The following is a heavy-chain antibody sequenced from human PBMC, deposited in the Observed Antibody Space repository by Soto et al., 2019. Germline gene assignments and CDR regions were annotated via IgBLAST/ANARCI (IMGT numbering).Heavy chain of an antibody. CDR3: ARAGLWGSYRYFDY. V-gene: IGHV3-53*02. J-gene: IGHJ4*02. CDR2: IYSGGST. D-gene: IGHD3-16*02. CDR1: GFTVSSNY. Sequence: EVQLVETGGGLIQPGGSLRLSCAASGFTVSSNYMSWVRQAPGKGLEWVSVIYSGGSTYYADSVKGRFTISRDNSKNTLYLQMNSLRAEDTAVYYCARAGLWGSYRYFDYWGQGTLVTVSS.